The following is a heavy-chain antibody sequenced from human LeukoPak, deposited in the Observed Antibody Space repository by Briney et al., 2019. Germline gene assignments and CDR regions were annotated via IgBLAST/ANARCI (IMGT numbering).Heavy chain of an antibody. V-gene: IGHV4-34*01. CDR1: GGSFSGYY. Sequence: SETLSLTCAVYGGSFSGYYWSWIRQPPGKGLEWIGEINHSGSTNYNPSLKSRVTISVDTSKNQFSLKLSSVTAADTAVYYCARLPPPRSTRSNWFDPWGQGTLVTVSS. CDR3: ARLPPPRSTRSNWFDP. CDR2: INHSGST. J-gene: IGHJ5*02. D-gene: IGHD2-2*01.